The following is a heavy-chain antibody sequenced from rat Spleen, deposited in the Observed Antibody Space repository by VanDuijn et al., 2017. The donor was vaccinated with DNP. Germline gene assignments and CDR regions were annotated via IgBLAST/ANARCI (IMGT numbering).Heavy chain of an antibody. D-gene: IGHD1-2*01. CDR3: TRDDTIAAIWY. CDR1: GFSLTSYN. CDR2: RSSGGST. J-gene: IGHJ2*01. Sequence: QVQLKESGPGLVQPSRTLSLICTVSGFSLTSYNVHWVRQPPGKGLEWIAARSSGGSTFYNSPLKSRLTISRDTSKSQVFLRMNSLQTEDTAIYFCTRDDTIAAIWYWGQGVMVTVSS. V-gene: IGHV2-6*01.